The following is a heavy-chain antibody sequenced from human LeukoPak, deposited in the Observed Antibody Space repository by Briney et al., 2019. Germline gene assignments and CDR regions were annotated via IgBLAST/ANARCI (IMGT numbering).Heavy chain of an antibody. CDR3: ARALNWADFDY. CDR2: IGPNGATT. D-gene: IGHD1-1*01. Sequence: GGSLRLSCSASRFSFSTFAMSWVRQTPGKGLEWVSSIGPNGATTFYADSVKGRFTISRDNSKNTLYLQMNSLRAEDTAVYYCARALNWADFDYWGQGTLVTVSS. V-gene: IGHV3-23*01. CDR1: RFSFSTFA. J-gene: IGHJ4*02.